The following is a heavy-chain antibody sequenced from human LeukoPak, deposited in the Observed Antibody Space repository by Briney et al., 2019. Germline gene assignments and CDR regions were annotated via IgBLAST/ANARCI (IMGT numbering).Heavy chain of an antibody. CDR1: GFTFSSYW. V-gene: IGHV3-74*01. CDR2: INSDGSST. Sequence: GGSLRLSCAASGFTFSSYWMHWVRQAPGKGLVWVSRINSDGSSTSYADSVKGRFTISRDNAKNTLYLQMNSLRAEVTAVYYCARARDNWNDGRLDYWGQGTLVTVSS. CDR3: ARARDNWNDGRLDY. J-gene: IGHJ4*02. D-gene: IGHD1-1*01.